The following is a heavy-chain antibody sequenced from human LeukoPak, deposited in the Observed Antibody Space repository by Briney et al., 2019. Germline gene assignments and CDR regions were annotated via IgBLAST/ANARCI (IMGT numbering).Heavy chain of an antibody. J-gene: IGHJ4*02. CDR1: GGSFSGYY. Sequence: SETLSLTCAVYGGSFSGYYWSWIRQPPGKGLEWIGEINHSGSTNYNPSLKSRVTISVDTSKNQFSLKLSSVTAADTAVYYCARRGITMIVVSPLVFDYWGQGTLVTVSS. D-gene: IGHD3-22*01. CDR3: ARRGITMIVVSPLVFDY. V-gene: IGHV4-34*01. CDR2: INHSGST.